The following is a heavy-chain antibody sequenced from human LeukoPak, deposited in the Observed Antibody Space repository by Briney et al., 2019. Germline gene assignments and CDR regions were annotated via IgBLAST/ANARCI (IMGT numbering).Heavy chain of an antibody. Sequence: SETLSLTCTVSGGSISSSSYYWGWIRQLPGKGLEWIGSIYYSGSTYYNPPLKSRVTISLDTSKNQFYLKLSSVTAADTAVYYCARYYYEPDGDWFGPWGQGTLVTVSS. D-gene: IGHD3-22*01. CDR2: IYYSGST. CDR3: ARYYYEPDGDWFGP. J-gene: IGHJ5*02. CDR1: GGSISSSSYY. V-gene: IGHV4-39*07.